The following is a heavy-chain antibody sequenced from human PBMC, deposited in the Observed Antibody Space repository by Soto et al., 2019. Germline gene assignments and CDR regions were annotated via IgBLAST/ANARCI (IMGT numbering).Heavy chain of an antibody. J-gene: IGHJ6*02. Sequence: EVQLLESGGDLVQPGGSLRLSCAASGFSISNYAMNWVRQAPGKGLEWVSGIVDSGGRTFYADSVKGRFTISRDNSKNTLYLQMNSLRVENTAVYYCEPVPVASSYYGTDVWGQGTTVTVSS. D-gene: IGHD2-2*01. V-gene: IGHV3-23*01. CDR1: GFSISNYA. CDR3: EPVPVASSYYGTDV. CDR2: IVDSGGRT.